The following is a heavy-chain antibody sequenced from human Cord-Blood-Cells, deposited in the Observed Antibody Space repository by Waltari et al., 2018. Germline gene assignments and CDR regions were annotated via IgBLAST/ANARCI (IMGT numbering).Heavy chain of an antibody. CDR2: INPNRGGT. CDR3: ASDPYGSGIVIDY. CDR1: GYTFTGYY. V-gene: IGHV1-2*02. Sequence: QVQLVQSGAEVKKPGASVKVSCKASGYTFTGYYMHWVRQAPGQGLEWMGWINPNRGGTTYAQKFQGRVTMTRDTSISTAYMELSRLRSDDTAVYYCASDPYGSGIVIDYWGQGTLVTVSS. J-gene: IGHJ4*02. D-gene: IGHD3-10*01.